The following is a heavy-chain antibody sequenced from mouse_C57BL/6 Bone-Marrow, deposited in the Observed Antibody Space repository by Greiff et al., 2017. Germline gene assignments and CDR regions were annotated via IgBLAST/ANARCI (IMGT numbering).Heavy chain of an antibody. CDR1: GFNIKDDY. CDR2: IDPENGDT. CDR3: TTRLQDYYAMDY. J-gene: IGHJ4*01. D-gene: IGHD2-2*01. Sequence: EVQLQQSGAELVRPGASVKLSCTASGFNIKDDYMHWVKQRPEQGLEWIGWIDPENGDTEYASKFQGKAPITADTASNTAYLQLSSVTSEDTAVYYCTTRLQDYYAMDYWGQGTSVTVSS. V-gene: IGHV14-4*01.